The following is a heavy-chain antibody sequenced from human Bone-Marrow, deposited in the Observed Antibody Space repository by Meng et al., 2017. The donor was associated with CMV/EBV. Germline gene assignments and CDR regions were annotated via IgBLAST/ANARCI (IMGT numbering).Heavy chain of an antibody. J-gene: IGHJ6*02. D-gene: IGHD2-2*02. V-gene: IGHV1-8*02. Sequence: ASVKVSCKASGYTFTSYDINWVRQATGQGLEWMGWMNPNSGNTGYAQKFQGRVTMTRNTSISTAYMELSSLRSEDTAVYYCASSRVVVPAAISYYYYYGMDVWGQGTTVTVS. CDR3: ASSRVVVPAAISYYYYYGMDV. CDR2: MNPNSGNT. CDR1: GYTFTSYD.